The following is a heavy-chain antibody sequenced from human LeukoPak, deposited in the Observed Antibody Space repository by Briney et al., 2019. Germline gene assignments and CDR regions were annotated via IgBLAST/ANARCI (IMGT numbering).Heavy chain of an antibody. Sequence: GGSLRLSCAASGFTFSSYAMSWVRQAPGKGLEWVSAISGSGGSTYYADSVKGRFTISRDNSKNTLYLQMNSLRAEDTAVYYCAKDSLDIVVVPAGVGEGFDYWGQETLVTVSS. CDR2: ISGSGGST. CDR3: AKDSLDIVVVPAGVGEGFDY. V-gene: IGHV3-23*01. CDR1: GFTFSSYA. J-gene: IGHJ4*02. D-gene: IGHD2-2*01.